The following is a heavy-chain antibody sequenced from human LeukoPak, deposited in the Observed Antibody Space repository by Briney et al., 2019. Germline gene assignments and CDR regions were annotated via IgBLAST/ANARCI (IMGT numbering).Heavy chain of an antibody. V-gene: IGHV3-30*03. CDR2: ISYDGSNK. CDR3: ASGPRDSSGWYFDY. Sequence: GGSLRLSCAASGFTFSSYGMHWVRQAPGKGLEWVAVISYDGSNKYYADSVKGRFTISRDNSKNTLYLQMNSLRAEDTAVYYCASGPRDSSGWYFDYWGQGTLVTVSS. J-gene: IGHJ4*02. D-gene: IGHD6-19*01. CDR1: GFTFSSYG.